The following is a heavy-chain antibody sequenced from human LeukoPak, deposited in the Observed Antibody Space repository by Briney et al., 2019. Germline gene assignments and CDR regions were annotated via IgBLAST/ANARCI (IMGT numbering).Heavy chain of an antibody. Sequence: ASVKVSCKASGYTFTGYYMHWVRQAPGQGLEWMGWINPNSGGTNYAQKFQGRVTMTRDTSISTAYMELSRLRSDDTAVYYCASEEEACSSTGCSFDYWGQGTLVTVSS. D-gene: IGHD2-2*01. CDR2: INPNSGGT. CDR1: GYTFTGYY. J-gene: IGHJ4*02. CDR3: ASEEEACSSTGCSFDY. V-gene: IGHV1-2*02.